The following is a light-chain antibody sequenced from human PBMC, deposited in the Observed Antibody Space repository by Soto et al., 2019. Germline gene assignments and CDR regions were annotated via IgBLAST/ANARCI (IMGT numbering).Light chain of an antibody. CDR1: QSVSSN. J-gene: IGKJ1*01. V-gene: IGKV3-15*01. CDR3: QQYNDWPRT. Sequence: DIVMTQSPATLSVSPGERATLSCRASQSVSSNLAWYQQKRGQAPRLLMYGASTRATGIPVRFSGSGSGTEFTRIISSLQSEEYAVYYCQQYNDWPRTFGQGTKVEIK. CDR2: GAS.